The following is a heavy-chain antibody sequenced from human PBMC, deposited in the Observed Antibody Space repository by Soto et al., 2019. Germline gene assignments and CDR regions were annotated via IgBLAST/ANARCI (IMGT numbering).Heavy chain of an antibody. CDR2: ISAYNGNT. V-gene: IGHV1-18*04. D-gene: IGHD7-27*01. CDR1: GYTLTSDV. Sequence: GSSLKLACKASGYTLTSDVIGCVRQTPGQGLEWMGWISAYNGNTNYAQKLQGRVTMTTDTSTSTAYMELRSLRSDDTAVYYCARENWDYGMDVWGQGTTVTVSS. J-gene: IGHJ6*02. CDR3: ARENWDYGMDV.